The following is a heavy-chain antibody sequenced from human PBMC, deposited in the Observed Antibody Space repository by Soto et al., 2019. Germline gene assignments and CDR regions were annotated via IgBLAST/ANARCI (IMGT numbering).Heavy chain of an antibody. V-gene: IGHV4-39*01. CDR2: IYYSGST. D-gene: IGHD5-12*01. J-gene: IGHJ4*02. CDR1: GGSITSRNYY. Sequence: QLQLQESGPGLVKPSETLSLTCTVSGGSITSRNYYWGWIRQPPGKGLEWIGNIYYSGSTSYNPSFKSRVTISVDTSKIRLSLRLISVTAAYTAVYYCARQNPFSGYGYVVGGYYFDSWGQGTLVTVSS. CDR3: ARQNPFSGYGYVVGGYYFDS.